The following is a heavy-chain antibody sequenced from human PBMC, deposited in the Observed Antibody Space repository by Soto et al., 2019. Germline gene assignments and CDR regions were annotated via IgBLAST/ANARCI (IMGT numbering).Heavy chain of an antibody. CDR3: ARDRGRDYDILTGYYQPMNY. CDR2: IIPIFGTA. CDR1: GGTFSSYA. Sequence: QVQLVQSGAEVKKPGSSVKVSCKASGGTFSSYAISWVLQAPGQGLEWMGGIIPIFGTANYAQKFQGRATITADEPTSTAYMKLSSLRSEDPGVYYCARDRGRDYDILTGYYQPMNYWGQGTLVTVSS. J-gene: IGHJ4*02. V-gene: IGHV1-69*01. D-gene: IGHD3-9*01.